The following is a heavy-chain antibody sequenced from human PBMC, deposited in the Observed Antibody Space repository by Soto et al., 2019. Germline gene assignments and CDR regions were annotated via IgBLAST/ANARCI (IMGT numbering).Heavy chain of an antibody. Sequence: GASVKVSCKASGGAFSSYTISWVRQAPGQGLEWMGRIIPILGIANYAQKFQGRVTITADKSTSTAYMELSSLRSEDTAVYYCASLSTQFWSGYYEVYYYMDVWGKGTTVTVSS. CDR2: IIPILGIA. D-gene: IGHD3-3*01. V-gene: IGHV1-69*02. CDR3: ASLSTQFWSGYYEVYYYMDV. CDR1: GGAFSSYT. J-gene: IGHJ6*03.